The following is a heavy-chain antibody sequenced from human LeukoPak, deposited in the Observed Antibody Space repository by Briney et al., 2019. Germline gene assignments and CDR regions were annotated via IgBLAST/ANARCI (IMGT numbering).Heavy chain of an antibody. CDR1: GGSFSSYY. CDR3: ARLKRRDDFWSGYFSPQPKYYFDY. CDR2: IYYSGST. Sequence: SETLSLTCAVYGGSFSSYYWGWIRQPPGKGLEWIGSIYYSGSTYYNPSLKSRVTISVDTSKNQFSLKLSSVTAADTAVYYCARLKRRDDFWSGYFSPQPKYYFDYWGQGTLVTVSS. V-gene: IGHV4-39*01. D-gene: IGHD3-3*01. J-gene: IGHJ4*02.